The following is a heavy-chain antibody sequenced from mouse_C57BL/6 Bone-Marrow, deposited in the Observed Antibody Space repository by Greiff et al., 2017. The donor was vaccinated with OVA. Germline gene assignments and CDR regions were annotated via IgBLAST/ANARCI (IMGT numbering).Heavy chain of an antibody. CDR2: IYPGSGST. CDR3: ARHYYGRGLAWFAD. V-gene: IGHV1-55*01. J-gene: IGHJ3*01. D-gene: IGHD1-1*01. CDR1: GYTFTSYW. Sequence: QVQLQQPGAELVKPGASVKMSCKASGYTFTSYWTTWVKQRPGQGLEWIGDIYPGSGSTNYNEKFTSKATLTVDTTSSTAYMQLSSLTSEDAAVYYCARHYYGRGLAWFADWGQGTLVTVSA.